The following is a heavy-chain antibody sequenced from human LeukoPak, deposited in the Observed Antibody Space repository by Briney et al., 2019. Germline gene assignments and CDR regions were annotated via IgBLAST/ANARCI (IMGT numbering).Heavy chain of an antibody. V-gene: IGHV3-15*01. CDR3: ATESPGFDY. CDR1: GFTFSNAW. Sequence: GGSLRLSCATSGFTFSNAWMSWVRQAPGKGLEWVGRFKSKTDGGTTDYAAPVKGRFTFSRDDSKNTLYLQMNSPKTEDTAVYYCATESPGFDYWGQGTLVIVSS. CDR2: FKSKTDGGTT. J-gene: IGHJ4*02.